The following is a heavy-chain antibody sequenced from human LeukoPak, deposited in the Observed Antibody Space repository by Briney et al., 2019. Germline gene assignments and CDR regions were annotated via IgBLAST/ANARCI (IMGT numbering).Heavy chain of an antibody. J-gene: IGHJ4*02. CDR1: GFTFSSYG. Sequence: GRSLRLSCAASGFTFSSYGMHWVRQAPGKGLEWVAVIWYDGSNKYYADSVKGRFTISRDNSKNTLYLQMNSLRAEDTAVYYCARGPGITIFGVVDFDYWGQGTLVTVSS. CDR2: IWYDGSNK. D-gene: IGHD3-3*01. V-gene: IGHV3-30*19. CDR3: ARGPGITIFGVVDFDY.